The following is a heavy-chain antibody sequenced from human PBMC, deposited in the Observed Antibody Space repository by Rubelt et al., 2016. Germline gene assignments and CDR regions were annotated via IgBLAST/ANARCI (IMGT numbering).Heavy chain of an antibody. D-gene: IGHD3-22*01. CDR2: INHSGST. CDR3: ARGRTRYYYDSSGYYYFDY. Sequence: QVQLQQWGAGLLKPSETLSLTCAVYGGSFSGCYWSWIRQPPGKGLEWIGEINHSGSTNYNPSLKSRVTISVDTSKNEFSLKLGAGTAADTAVYYCARGRTRYYYDSSGYYYFDYWGQGTLVTVSS. J-gene: IGHJ4*02. V-gene: IGHV4-34*01. CDR1: GGSFSGCY.